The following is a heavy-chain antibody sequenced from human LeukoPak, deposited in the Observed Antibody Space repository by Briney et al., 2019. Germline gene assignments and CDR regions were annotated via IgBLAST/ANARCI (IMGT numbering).Heavy chain of an antibody. CDR2: ISAYNGNT. CDR1: GYTFTSYG. V-gene: IGHV1-18*01. CDR3: ARFIAAAARRAFDI. D-gene: IGHD6-13*01. Sequence: ASVKVSSKASGYTFTSYGISWVRQAPGQGLEWMGWISAYNGNTNYAQKLQGRVTMTTDTSTSTAYMELRSLRSDDTAVYYCARFIAAAARRAFDIWGQGTMVTVSS. J-gene: IGHJ3*02.